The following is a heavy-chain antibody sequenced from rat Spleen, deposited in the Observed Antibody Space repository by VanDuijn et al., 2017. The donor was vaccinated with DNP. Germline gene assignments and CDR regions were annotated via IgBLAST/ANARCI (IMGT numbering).Heavy chain of an antibody. J-gene: IGHJ4*01. CDR1: GFTFSNYW. Sequence: EVQLVETGGGLVQPGRSLKLSCVASGFTFSNYWMFWIRQVPGKGLEWVACINTDGGTSYYPDSVKGRFTISRDNAHNTLYLQMNSLRSEAAATYYCTKDLHYWAMDAWGPGTSVTVSS. CDR3: TKDLHYWAMDA. CDR2: INTDGGTS. D-gene: IGHD4-2*01. V-gene: IGHV5-58*01.